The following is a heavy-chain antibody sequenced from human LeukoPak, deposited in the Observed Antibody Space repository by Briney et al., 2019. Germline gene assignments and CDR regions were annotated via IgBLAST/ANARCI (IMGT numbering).Heavy chain of an antibody. V-gene: IGHV3-23*01. D-gene: IGHD3-22*01. CDR3: ARDYYDSSPIPHFDY. Sequence: GGSLRLSCAASGFTFSNYAMSWVRQAPGKGLEWVSALSGSGGSTYYADSVKGRFTISRDNSKNSLYLQMNSLRAEDTAVYYCARDYYDSSPIPHFDYWGQGTLVTVSS. J-gene: IGHJ4*02. CDR2: LSGSGGST. CDR1: GFTFSNYA.